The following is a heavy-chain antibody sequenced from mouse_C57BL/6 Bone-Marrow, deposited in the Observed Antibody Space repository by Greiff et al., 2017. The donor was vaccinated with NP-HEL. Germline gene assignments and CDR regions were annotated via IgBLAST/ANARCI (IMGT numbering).Heavy chain of an antibody. Sequence: VHLVESGAELVKPGASVKISCTASGYAFSSYWMNWVKQRPGKGLEWIGQIYPGDGDTNYNGKFKGKATLTADKSSSTAYMQLSSLTSEDSAVYFCARYYGSSYYFDYWGQGTTLTVSS. CDR2: IYPGDGDT. V-gene: IGHV1-80*01. J-gene: IGHJ2*01. CDR1: GYAFSSYW. CDR3: ARYYGSSYYFDY. D-gene: IGHD1-1*01.